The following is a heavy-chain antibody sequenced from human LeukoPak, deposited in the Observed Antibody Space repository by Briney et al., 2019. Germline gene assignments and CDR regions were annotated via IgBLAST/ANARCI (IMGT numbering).Heavy chain of an antibody. CDR1: GYTFSTSA. J-gene: IGHJ4*02. CDR3: AKQRSEVPVAASNY. Sequence: GGSLRLSCAAPGYTFSTSAMSSVRQAPGKGLEWVSGISGRGDSTYYVDSVKGRFTISRDNSKSTLYLHMNSLRAEDTAIYYCAKQRSEVPVAASNYWGQGTLVTVSS. D-gene: IGHD2-2*01. CDR2: ISGRGDST. V-gene: IGHV3-23*01.